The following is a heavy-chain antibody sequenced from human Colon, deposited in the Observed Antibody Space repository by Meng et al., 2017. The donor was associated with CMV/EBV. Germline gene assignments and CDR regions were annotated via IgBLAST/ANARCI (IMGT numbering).Heavy chain of an antibody. D-gene: IGHD2-8*01. Sequence: ASVKVSCKASGYDFAAFYLHWVRQAPGQGLEWMGGVNPKSGDTHYVQKFQGRITMTRDTSLNTTYMELSSLRSDDTAIYFCARRPYCTNGVCYSSNDYWGQGTLVTVSS. J-gene: IGHJ4*02. CDR3: ARRPYCTNGVCYSSNDY. V-gene: IGHV1-2*02. CDR2: VNPKSGDT. CDR1: GYDFAAFY.